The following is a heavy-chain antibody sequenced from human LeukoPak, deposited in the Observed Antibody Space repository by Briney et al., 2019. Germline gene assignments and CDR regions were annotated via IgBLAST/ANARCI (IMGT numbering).Heavy chain of an antibody. D-gene: IGHD4-17*01. V-gene: IGHV3-48*03. Sequence: GGSLRLSCAGSGFTFSSYEMNWVRHAPGKGLEWVSYISSSGSTIYYADSVKGRFTISRDNAKNSLYLQMNSLRAEDTAVYYCARDGHGDYLGANWFDPWGQGTLVTVSS. CDR3: ARDGHGDYLGANWFDP. J-gene: IGHJ5*02. CDR1: GFTFSSYE. CDR2: ISSSGSTI.